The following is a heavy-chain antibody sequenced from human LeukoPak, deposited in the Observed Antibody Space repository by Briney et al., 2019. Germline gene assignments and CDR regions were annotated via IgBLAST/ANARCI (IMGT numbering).Heavy chain of an antibody. CDR2: ISGSGGTT. D-gene: IGHD3-10*01. V-gene: IGHV3-23*01. CDR1: GFTFSSYA. Sequence: WGSLTLSCAASGFTFSSYAMSWVRQAPGKGLGWVSAISGSGGTTYPADSVQGRFTISRDSSKNTLYLQMNSLRAEDTAVYYCAKDIRGIDAFDIWGQGRIASVSS. J-gene: IGHJ3*02. CDR3: AKDIRGIDAFDI.